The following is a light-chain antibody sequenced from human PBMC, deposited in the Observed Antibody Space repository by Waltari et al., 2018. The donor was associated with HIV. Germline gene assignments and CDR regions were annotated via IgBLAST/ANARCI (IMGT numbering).Light chain of an antibody. CDR1: KLGDKY. CDR3: QTWDSTTAV. CDR2: QDN. V-gene: IGLV3-1*01. Sequence: SYEVTQPPSVSVSPGQTATISCSGNKLGDKYVCCYQQKPGQSPILVIHQDNKRPSGIPERFSGSNSGNTATLTISGTQAVDEADYYCQTWDSTTAVFGGGTKLTVL. J-gene: IGLJ2*01.